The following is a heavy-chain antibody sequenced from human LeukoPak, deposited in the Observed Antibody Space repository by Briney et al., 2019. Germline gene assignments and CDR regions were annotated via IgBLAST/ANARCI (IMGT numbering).Heavy chain of an antibody. Sequence: GGSLRLSCAASGFIFSSYGMHWVRQAPGKGLEWVTFIRYDGSNANYADSVKGRFTISRDNSKNTVYLQMNRLRAEDTPVYYCAKHSTPPVVRGRSASGYYYGMDVWGQGTTVTVSS. CDR1: GFIFSSYG. D-gene: IGHD3-10*01. J-gene: IGHJ6*01. CDR2: IRYDGSNA. V-gene: IGHV3-30*02. CDR3: AKHSTPPVVRGRSASGYYYGMDV.